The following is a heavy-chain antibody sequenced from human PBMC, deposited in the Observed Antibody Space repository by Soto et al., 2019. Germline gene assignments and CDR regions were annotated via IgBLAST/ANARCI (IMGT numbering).Heavy chain of an antibody. CDR1: GGSISTSNW. CDR3: SRSYGSGNYYGVPSNWFDP. J-gene: IGHJ5*02. CDR2: VYHSGST. Sequence: SETLSLTCAVSGGSISTSNWWSWVRQPPGKGLEWIGEVYHSGSTNYNPSLESRVTISLDSSKNHFSLKLSSVTAADTAVYYCSRSYGSGNYYGVPSNWFDPWGQGILVTVSS. D-gene: IGHD3-10*01. V-gene: IGHV4-4*02.